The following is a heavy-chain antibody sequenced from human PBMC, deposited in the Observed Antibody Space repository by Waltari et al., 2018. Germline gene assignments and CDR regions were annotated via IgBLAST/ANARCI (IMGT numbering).Heavy chain of an antibody. CDR2: MSYSGAT. J-gene: IGHJ3*01. CDR3: ATYIGASLGTAAFDV. D-gene: IGHD5-12*01. Sequence: QVQVQESGPGLVKPSETLSLTCSVSGVSITSNRHYWGWIRQPPGQGLEWIGTMSYSGATYSSPSLKSLVTISRDTSENQLSLKLGSVTAADTAVYYCATYIGASLGTAAFDVWGQGTTVTVSS. CDR1: GVSITSNRHY. V-gene: IGHV4-39*01.